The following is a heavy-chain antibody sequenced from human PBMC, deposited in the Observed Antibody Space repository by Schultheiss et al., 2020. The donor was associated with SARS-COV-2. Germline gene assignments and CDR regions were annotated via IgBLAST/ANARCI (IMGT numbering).Heavy chain of an antibody. D-gene: IGHD6-13*01. V-gene: IGHV3-21*01. Sequence: GESLKISCAASGFTFSSYSMNWVRQAPGKGLEWVSSISSSSSYIYYADSVKGRFTISRDNAKNSLYLQMNSLRAEDTAVYYCARDQGKSVDSSSWYPQDYYYYGMDVWGQGTTVTVSS. J-gene: IGHJ6*02. CDR1: GFTFSSYS. CDR3: ARDQGKSVDSSSWYPQDYYYYGMDV. CDR2: ISSSSSYI.